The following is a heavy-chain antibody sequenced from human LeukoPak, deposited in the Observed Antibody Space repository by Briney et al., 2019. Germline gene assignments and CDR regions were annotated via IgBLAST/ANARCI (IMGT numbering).Heavy chain of an antibody. J-gene: IGHJ4*02. D-gene: IGHD4-17*01. CDR3: ARGHTAVTRHFDF. CDR1: GFTFTTYS. Sequence: GGSLPLSCEASGFTFTTYSMTWVRQAPAKGLEWVSIISSGSSAIFSADALKGRFTLSRDDAKNLLYLDMNSLRAEDTAVYYCARGHTAVTRHFDFWGQGTLVTVSS. V-gene: IGHV3-21*01. CDR2: ISSGSSAI.